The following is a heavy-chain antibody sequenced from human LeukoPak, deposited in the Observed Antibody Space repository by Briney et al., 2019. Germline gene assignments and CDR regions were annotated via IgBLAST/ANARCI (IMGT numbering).Heavy chain of an antibody. CDR2: ITAYNGNT. CDR3: ARARKIRGYGSGSYFFDY. D-gene: IGHD3-10*01. V-gene: IGHV1-18*01. J-gene: IGHJ4*02. CDR1: GYTFTSYG. Sequence: ASVKVSCKASGYTFTSYGISWVRQAPGQGLEWMGWITAYNGNTNYAQKLQGRVTMTTDTSTSTAYMELSSLRSEDTAVYYCARARKIRGYGSGSYFFDYWGQGTLVTVSS.